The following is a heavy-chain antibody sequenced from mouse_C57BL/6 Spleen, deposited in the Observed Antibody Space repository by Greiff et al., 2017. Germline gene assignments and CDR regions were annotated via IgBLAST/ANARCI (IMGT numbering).Heavy chain of an antibody. CDR3: ARNCYYAMDY. J-gene: IGHJ4*01. CDR2: INPGSGGT. Sequence: QVQLQQSGAELVRPGTSVKVSCKASGYAFTNYLIEWVKQRPGQGLEWIGVINPGSGGTTYNEKFKGKATLTADKSSSTAYMQLSSLTSEDSAVYFCARNCYYAMDYWGQGTSVTVSS. CDR1: GYAFTNYL. D-gene: IGHD4-1*01. V-gene: IGHV1-54*01.